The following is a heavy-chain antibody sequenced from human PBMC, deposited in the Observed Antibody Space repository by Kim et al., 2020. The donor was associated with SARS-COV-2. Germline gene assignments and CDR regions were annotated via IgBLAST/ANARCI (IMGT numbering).Heavy chain of an antibody. Sequence: SETLSLTCAVYGGSFSGYYWSWIRQPPGKGLEWIGEINHSGSTNYNPSLKSRVTISVDTSKNQFSLKLSSVTAADTAVYYCARVLSIYFDYWGQGTLVTVSS. V-gene: IGHV4-34*01. CDR3: ARVLSIYFDY. J-gene: IGHJ4*02. CDR2: INHSGST. CDR1: GGSFSGYY.